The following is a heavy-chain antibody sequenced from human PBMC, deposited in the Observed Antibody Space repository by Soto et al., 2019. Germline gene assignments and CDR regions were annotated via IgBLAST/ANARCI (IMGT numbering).Heavy chain of an antibody. J-gene: IGHJ4*02. CDR3: AIRTYSTGWYYLDL. CDR1: GFTFSSYG. D-gene: IGHD6-13*01. Sequence: EVQMLESGGGLVQPGGSLRLSCTGSGFTFSSYGMSWVRQAPGKGLEWVSGISGGGPPTYYADSVRGRFTISRDNSKNPLYLQMNSLRAEDMAVYYCAIRTYSTGWYYLDLGGRGTLVTVSA. V-gene: IGHV3-23*01. CDR2: ISGGGPPT.